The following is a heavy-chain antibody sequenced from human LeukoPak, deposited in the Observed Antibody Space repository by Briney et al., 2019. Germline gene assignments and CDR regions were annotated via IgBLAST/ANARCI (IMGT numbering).Heavy chain of an antibody. CDR2: ISSSGSTI. CDR3: ARVRDDFWSGYYNDFDY. CDR1: GFTFSDYY. V-gene: IGHV3-11*01. D-gene: IGHD3-3*01. Sequence: GGSLRLSCAASGFTFSDYYMSWIRQDPGKVLEWDSYISSSGSTIYYADSVKGRFTISRDNAKNSLYLQMNSLRAEDTAVYYRARVRDDFWSGYYNDFDYWGQGTLVTVSS. J-gene: IGHJ4*02.